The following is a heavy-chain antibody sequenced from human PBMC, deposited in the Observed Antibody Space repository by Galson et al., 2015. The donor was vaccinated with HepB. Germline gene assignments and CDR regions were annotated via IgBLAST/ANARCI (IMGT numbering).Heavy chain of an antibody. CDR3: ARATYYFDSSGYYYVSAFDY. V-gene: IGHV4-59*01. Sequence: SETLSLTCTVSGGSISSYFRSWIRQPPGKGLEWIGYISHSGRTNHNPSLKSRVSISLDTSKNQFSLKLSSVTAADTAVYYCARATYYFDSSGYYYVSAFDYWGQGTLVTVSS. J-gene: IGHJ4*02. CDR1: GGSISSYF. CDR2: ISHSGRT. D-gene: IGHD3-22*01.